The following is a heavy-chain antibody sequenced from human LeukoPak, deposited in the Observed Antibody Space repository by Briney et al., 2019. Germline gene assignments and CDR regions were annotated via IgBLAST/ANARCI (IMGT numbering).Heavy chain of an antibody. Sequence: GGSLRLSCAASGFTFSDYSMNWVRQTPRKGLEWVSCISGSGSYIYYADSVKGRFTISRDNAKNSLYLQMNSLRAEDTAVYYCARSFAYWGQGTLVTVSS. CDR1: GFTFSDYS. CDR3: ARSFAY. J-gene: IGHJ4*02. V-gene: IGHV3-21*01. CDR2: ISGSGSYI.